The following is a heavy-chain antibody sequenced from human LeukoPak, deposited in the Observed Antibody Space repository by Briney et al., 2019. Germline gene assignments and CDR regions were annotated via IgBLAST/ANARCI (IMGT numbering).Heavy chain of an antibody. CDR3: ATYRQTSEFDP. Sequence: PGGSLRLSCAASGFTLSDFYMSWIRQAPGKGLEWISYISNTGSAVYNADSVKGRFTVSRDNAKNSLYLQMNSLRDEDTAVYYCATYRQTSEFDPWGQGTLVTVSS. CDR2: ISNTGSAV. J-gene: IGHJ5*02. D-gene: IGHD1-14*01. V-gene: IGHV3-11*04. CDR1: GFTLSDFY.